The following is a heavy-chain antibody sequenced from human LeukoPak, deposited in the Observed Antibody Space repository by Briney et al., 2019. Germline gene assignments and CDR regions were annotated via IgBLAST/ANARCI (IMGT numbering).Heavy chain of an antibody. D-gene: IGHD3-22*01. CDR2: IYSGGST. Sequence: PGGSLRLSCAASGFTVSSNYMSWVRQAPGKGLEWVSVIYSGGSTYYADSVKGRFTISRDNSKNTLYLQMNSLRAEDTAVYYCARDWPSSNYDSSGTFDYWGQGTLVTVSS. J-gene: IGHJ4*02. V-gene: IGHV3-66*01. CDR3: ARDWPSSNYDSSGTFDY. CDR1: GFTVSSNY.